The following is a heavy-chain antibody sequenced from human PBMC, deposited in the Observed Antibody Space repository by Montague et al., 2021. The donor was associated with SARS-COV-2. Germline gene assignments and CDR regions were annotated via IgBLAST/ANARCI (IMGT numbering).Heavy chain of an antibody. J-gene: IGHJ6*02. CDR1: GVSLDGASYH. V-gene: IGHV4-30-4*01. CDR2: IFYSGSV. CDR3: ARDAVGGLDV. D-gene: IGHD6-19*01. Sequence: LSLPFSFSGVSLDGASYHWTWIRQRPGKGLEWIGYIFYSGSVKYNPSLRSRLTMSVDTSKNQFSLNLSSVTAADTALYFCARDAVGGLDVWGQGTTVTVSS.